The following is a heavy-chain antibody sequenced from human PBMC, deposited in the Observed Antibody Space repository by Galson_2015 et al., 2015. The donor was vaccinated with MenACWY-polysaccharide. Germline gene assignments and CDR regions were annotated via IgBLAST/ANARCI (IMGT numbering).Heavy chain of an antibody. J-gene: IGHJ5*02. CDR3: AHRHIAAVGTGRSWFDP. CDR1: GFSISTSGVA. D-gene: IGHD6-13*01. V-gene: IGHV2-5*02. CDR2: IYWDDDK. Sequence: PALVKPTQTLTLTCTLSGFSISTSGVAVGWIRQPPGKALEWLALIYWDDDKRYSPSLKSRLTITKDTSENQVVLTMTNMDPVDTGTYYCAHRHIAAVGTGRSWFDPWGQGALVTVSS.